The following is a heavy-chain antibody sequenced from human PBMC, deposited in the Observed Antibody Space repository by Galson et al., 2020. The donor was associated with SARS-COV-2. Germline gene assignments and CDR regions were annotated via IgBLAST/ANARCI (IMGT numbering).Heavy chain of an antibody. V-gene: IGHV3-30*18. CDR1: GFTFSSYG. D-gene: IGHD3-10*01. Sequence: GESLKISCAASGFTFSSYGMHWVRQAPGKGLEWVAVISYDGSNKYYADSVKGRFTISRDNSKNTLYLQMNSLRAEDTAVYYCAKDANPGLLWFGEITSHFDYWGQGTLVTVSS. J-gene: IGHJ4*02. CDR2: ISYDGSNK. CDR3: AKDANPGLLWFGEITSHFDY.